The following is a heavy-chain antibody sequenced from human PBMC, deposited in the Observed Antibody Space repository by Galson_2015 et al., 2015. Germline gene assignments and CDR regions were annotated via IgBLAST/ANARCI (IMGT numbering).Heavy chain of an antibody. CDR2: ISGSGGST. Sequence: SLRLSCAASGFTFSSYAMSWVRQAPGKGLEWVSAISGSGGSTYYADSVKGRFTISRDNSKNTLYLQMNSLRAEDTAVYYCASPHHEAMVRGVIIPPPPYYYGMDVWGQGTTVTVSS. V-gene: IGHV3-23*01. D-gene: IGHD3-10*01. CDR1: GFTFSSYA. CDR3: ASPHHEAMVRGVIIPPPPYYYGMDV. J-gene: IGHJ6*02.